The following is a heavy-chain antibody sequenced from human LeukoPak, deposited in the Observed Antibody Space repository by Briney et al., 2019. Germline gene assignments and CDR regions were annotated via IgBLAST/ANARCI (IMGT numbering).Heavy chain of an antibody. CDR3: AREEYSSGWSP. D-gene: IGHD6-19*01. J-gene: IGHJ5*02. V-gene: IGHV4-34*01. Sequence: SETLSLTCAVYGGSFSGYYWSWIRQPPGKGLEWIGEINHSGSTNYNPSLKSRVTISVDTSKNQFSLKLSSVTAADTAVYYCAREEYSSGWSPWGQGTLVTVSS. CDR2: INHSGST. CDR1: GGSFSGYY.